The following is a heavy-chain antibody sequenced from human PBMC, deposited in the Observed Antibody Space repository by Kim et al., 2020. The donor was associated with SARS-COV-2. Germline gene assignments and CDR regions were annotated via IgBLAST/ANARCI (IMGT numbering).Heavy chain of an antibody. V-gene: IGHV3-23*01. CDR3: AKDIRGYNRASDQ. Sequence: AESVKGRCTISRDNSRNILYLQMSSLRVEDTAVYYCAKDIRGYNRASDQWGRGTLVTVSS. D-gene: IGHD3-22*01. J-gene: IGHJ4*02.